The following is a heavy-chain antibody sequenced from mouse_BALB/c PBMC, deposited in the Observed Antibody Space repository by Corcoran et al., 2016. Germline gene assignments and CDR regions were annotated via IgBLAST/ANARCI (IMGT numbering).Heavy chain of an antibody. CDR2: INTYTGEP. Sequence: QIQLVQSGPELKKPGETVKISCKASGYTFTNYGMNWVKQAPGKGLKWMGWINTYTGEPTYADDFKGRFAFSLETSASTAYLQINNLKNEDMATYFCARRRIAMDYWGQGTSVTVSS. J-gene: IGHJ4*01. V-gene: IGHV9-1*02. CDR3: ARRRIAMDY. CDR1: GYTFTNYG.